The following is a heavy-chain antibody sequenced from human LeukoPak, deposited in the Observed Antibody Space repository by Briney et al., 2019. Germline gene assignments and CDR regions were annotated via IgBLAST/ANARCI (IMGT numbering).Heavy chain of an antibody. D-gene: IGHD4-11*01. Sequence: GTSLRLSCAASGFTFSNYAMNWVRQAPGKGLEWVSSISSSSSYIYYADSVKGRFTISRDNAKNSLYLQMNSLRAEDTAVYYCARNSISIYWGQGTLVTVSS. V-gene: IGHV3-21*01. CDR1: GFTFSNYA. J-gene: IGHJ4*02. CDR3: ARNSISIY. CDR2: ISSSSSYI.